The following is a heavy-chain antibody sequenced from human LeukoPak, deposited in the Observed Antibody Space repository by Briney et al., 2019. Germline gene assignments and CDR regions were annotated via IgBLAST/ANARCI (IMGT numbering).Heavy chain of an antibody. CDR1: GFTFSSYW. J-gene: IGHJ3*02. CDR2: INSDGSST. D-gene: IGHD6-19*01. Sequence: GGSLRLSCAASGFTFSSYWMHSVRHAPGKGLVWVSRINSDGSSTSYADSVKGRFTISRDNAKNTLYLQMNSLRAEDTAVYYCARDSSGWYLAFDIWGQGTMVTVSS. V-gene: IGHV3-74*01. CDR3: ARDSSGWYLAFDI.